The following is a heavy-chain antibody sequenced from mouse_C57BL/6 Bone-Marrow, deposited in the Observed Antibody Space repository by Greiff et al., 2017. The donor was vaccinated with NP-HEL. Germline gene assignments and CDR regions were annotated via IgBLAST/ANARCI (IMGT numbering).Heavy chain of an antibody. CDR2: ISYSGST. CDR3: ARDYDYAYWYFDV. CDR1: GYSITSGYD. Sequence: EVKLLESGPGMVKPSQSLSLTCTVSGYSITSGYDWHWIRHFPGNKLEWMGYISYSGSTNYNPSLKSRISITHDTSKNHFFLKLNSVTTEDTATYYCARDYDYAYWYFDVWGTGTTVTVAS. V-gene: IGHV3-1*01. J-gene: IGHJ1*03. D-gene: IGHD2-4*01.